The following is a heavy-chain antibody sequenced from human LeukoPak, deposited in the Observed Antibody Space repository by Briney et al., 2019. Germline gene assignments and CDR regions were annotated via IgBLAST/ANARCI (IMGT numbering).Heavy chain of an antibody. V-gene: IGHV4-34*01. J-gene: IGHJ3*02. CDR2: INHSGST. CDR3: ARDSNVDAFDI. CDR1: GGSFSGYY. Sequence: PSETLSLTCAVYGGSFSGYYWSWIRQPPGKGLEWIGEINHSGSTNYNPSLKSRVTISVDTSKNQFSLKLSSVTAADTAVYYCARDSNVDAFDIWGQGTMVTVSS.